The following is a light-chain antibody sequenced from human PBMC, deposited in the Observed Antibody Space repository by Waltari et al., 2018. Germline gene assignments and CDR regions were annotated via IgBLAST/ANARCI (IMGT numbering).Light chain of an antibody. J-gene: IGKJ4*01. CDR2: SAS. Sequence: DIQMTQSPSSLSASVGDRVTITCRASESISTYLNWYQQEPGKAPKLLIYSASPLESGVPSRFSGSGSGTYFTLTIRRLQPEDFATYYCQQTDSTPLTFGGGTKVEIK. CDR1: ESISTY. CDR3: QQTDSTPLT. V-gene: IGKV1-39*01.